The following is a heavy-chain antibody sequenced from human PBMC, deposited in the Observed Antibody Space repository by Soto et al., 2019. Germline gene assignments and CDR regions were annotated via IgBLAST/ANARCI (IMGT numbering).Heavy chain of an antibody. V-gene: IGHV1-18*01. CDR2: ISGYNGNT. J-gene: IGHJ6*02. CDR3: ARPTDFYYYAMDV. CDR1: GYTFTSFG. Sequence: ASVKVSCKASGYTFTSFGINWVRQAPGQGLEWMGWISGYNGNTNYAQNLQDRVTMTRDASTSTAYMELRSLRSDDTAVYYCARPTDFYYYAMDVWGQGTTVTVSS.